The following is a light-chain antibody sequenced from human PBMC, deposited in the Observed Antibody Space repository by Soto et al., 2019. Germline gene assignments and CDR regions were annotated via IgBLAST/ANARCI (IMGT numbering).Light chain of an antibody. V-gene: IGKV3-15*01. CDR2: DAS. CDR1: QSVSRN. J-gene: IGKJ1*01. CDR3: QQDNNWLWT. Sequence: EIVMTQSPATLSVSPGERATLSCRASQSVSRNVAWYQQKPGQSPRLLIHDASTWATGISVRFSGSGSGTEFTLTISSRQSEDFAVYYCQQDNNWLWTFGQGTKVEIK.